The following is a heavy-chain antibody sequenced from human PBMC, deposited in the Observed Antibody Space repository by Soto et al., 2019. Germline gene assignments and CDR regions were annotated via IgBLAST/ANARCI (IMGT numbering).Heavy chain of an antibody. CDR1: GGSISSGGYY. Sequence: KTSETLSLTCTVSGGSISSGGYYWSWIRQHPGKGLEWIGYIYYSGSTYYNPSLKSRVTISVDTSKNQFSLKLSSATAADTAVYYCARGILQYYYGMDVWGQGTTVTVSS. CDR2: IYYSGST. J-gene: IGHJ6*02. V-gene: IGHV4-31*03. D-gene: IGHD4-4*01. CDR3: ARGILQYYYGMDV.